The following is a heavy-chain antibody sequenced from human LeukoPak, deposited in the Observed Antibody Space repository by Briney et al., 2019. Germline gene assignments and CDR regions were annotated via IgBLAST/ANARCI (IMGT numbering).Heavy chain of an antibody. CDR1: GGTFSSYA. CDR3: ARARDYYDSSGYYTY. V-gene: IGHV1-69*04. CDR2: IIPILGIA. J-gene: IGHJ4*02. D-gene: IGHD3-22*01. Sequence: GASVKVSCKASGGTFSSYAISWVRQAPGQGLEWMGRIIPILGIANYAQKFQGRVTITADKSTSTAYMELSSLRSGDTAVYYCARARDYYDSSGYYTYWGQGTLVTVSS.